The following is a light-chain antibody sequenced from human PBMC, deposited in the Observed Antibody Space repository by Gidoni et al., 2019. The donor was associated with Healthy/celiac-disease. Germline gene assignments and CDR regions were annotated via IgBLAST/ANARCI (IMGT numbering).Light chain of an antibody. CDR3: QQSYSTLIFT. V-gene: IGKV1-39*01. Sequence: DIQMTQSPSSRSASVGDRVTITCRASQSISSYLNWYQQKPGKAPKLLIYAASSLQSGVPSMFSGSGSGTDFTLTISSLQPEDFATYYCQQSYSTLIFTFGPGTKVDIK. CDR1: QSISSY. CDR2: AAS. J-gene: IGKJ3*01.